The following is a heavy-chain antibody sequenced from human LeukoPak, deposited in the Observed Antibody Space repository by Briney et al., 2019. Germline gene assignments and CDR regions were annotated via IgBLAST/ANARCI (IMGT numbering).Heavy chain of an antibody. D-gene: IGHD6-13*01. CDR1: GFTFSDHY. CDR3: ARGGARPQLVLPDY. Sequence: GGSLRLSCVASGFTFSDHYMDWVRQAPGKGLEWVGRSRNKVNGYSTKYAAPMKSRFTISRDDSGNSLYLQMNSLKTEDTAVYYCARGGARPQLVLPDYWGQGTLVTVSS. J-gene: IGHJ4*02. V-gene: IGHV3-72*01. CDR2: SRNKVNGYST.